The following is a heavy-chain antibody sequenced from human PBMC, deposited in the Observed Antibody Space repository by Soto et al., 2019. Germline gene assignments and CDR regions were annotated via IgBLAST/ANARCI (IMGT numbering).Heavy chain of an antibody. V-gene: IGHV4-34*01. CDR1: SGSFSGYY. CDR2: IYHGLSI. D-gene: IGHD3-16*01. Sequence: SETLSLTCAVYSGSFSGYYWSWIRQPPGKGLEWIGEIYHGLSIVYNPSLKSRVTISGDSSKNQFSLKLSSVTAADTAVYYCARHGGYSSDYSGPGTLVTVSS. J-gene: IGHJ4*02. CDR3: ARHGGYSSDY.